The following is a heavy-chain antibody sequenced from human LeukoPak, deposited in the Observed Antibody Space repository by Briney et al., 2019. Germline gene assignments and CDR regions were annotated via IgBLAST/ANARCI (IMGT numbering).Heavy chain of an antibody. CDR3: ARELTDYDSSGYYGTPGPFDY. Sequence: GASVKVSCKASGYTFTGYYMHWVRQAPGQGLEWMGWINPNSGGTNYAQKFQGRVTMTRDTSISTAYMELSRLRSDDTAVYYCARELTDYDSSGYYGTPGPFDYWGQGTLVTVSS. J-gene: IGHJ4*02. V-gene: IGHV1-2*02. D-gene: IGHD3-22*01. CDR2: INPNSGGT. CDR1: GYTFTGYY.